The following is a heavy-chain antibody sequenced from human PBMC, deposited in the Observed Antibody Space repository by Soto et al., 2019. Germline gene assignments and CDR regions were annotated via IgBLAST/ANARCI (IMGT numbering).Heavy chain of an antibody. CDR3: AKYDIVPRSPFAY. CDR1: GFSFTNAW. D-gene: IGHD6-6*01. J-gene: IGHJ4*02. V-gene: IGHV3-23*01. Sequence: GGSLRLSCAASGFSFTNAWMTWVLQAPGKGLEWVSSITSTGDRAYYADSVKGRFTVSRDNSKNTLYLQMNSLRAEDTAVYYWAKYDIVPRSPFAYSGQRTAVPVAS. CDR2: ITSTGDRA.